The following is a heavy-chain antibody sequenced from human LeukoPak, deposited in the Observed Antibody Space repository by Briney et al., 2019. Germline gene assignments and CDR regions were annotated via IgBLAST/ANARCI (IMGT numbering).Heavy chain of an antibody. CDR2: IIPIFGTA. V-gene: IGHV1-69*13. Sequence: GASVKVPCKASGGTFSSYAISWVRQAPGQGLEWMGGIIPIFGTANYAQKFQGRVTITADESTSTAYMELNSLRAEDTAVYYCARDRRKYYYDSSGYSDYWGQGTLVTVSS. CDR3: ARDRRKYYYDSSGYSDY. CDR1: GGTFSSYA. J-gene: IGHJ4*02. D-gene: IGHD3-22*01.